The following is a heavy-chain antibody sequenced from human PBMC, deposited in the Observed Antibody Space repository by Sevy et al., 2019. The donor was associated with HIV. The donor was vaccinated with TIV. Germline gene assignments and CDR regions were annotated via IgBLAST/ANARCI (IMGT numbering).Heavy chain of an antibody. Sequence: GGSLRLSCAASGFTFSHYAMHWVRQAPGKGLEWVAVISYDGSEKNYADSVKGRFTISRDNSKNTLFLLMNSLTVEDTAVYYCARDYIVATMQGCLDSWGQGTLVTVSS. CDR1: GFTFSHYA. CDR2: ISYDGSEK. D-gene: IGHD5-12*01. J-gene: IGHJ4*02. CDR3: ARDYIVATMQGCLDS. V-gene: IGHV3-30-3*01.